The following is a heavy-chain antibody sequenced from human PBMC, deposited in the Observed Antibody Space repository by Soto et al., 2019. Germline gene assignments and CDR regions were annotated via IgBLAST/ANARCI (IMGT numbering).Heavy chain of an antibody. D-gene: IGHD6-13*01. CDR1: GGSISSSSYY. J-gene: IGHJ5*02. Sequence: SETLSLTCTVSGGSISSSSYYWGWIRQPPGKGLEWIGSIYYSGSTYYNPSLKSRVTISVDTSKNQFSLKLSSVTAADTAVYYCARHRPSSSWYDANWFDPWGQGTLVTVSS. CDR2: IYYSGST. CDR3: ARHRPSSSWYDANWFDP. V-gene: IGHV4-39*01.